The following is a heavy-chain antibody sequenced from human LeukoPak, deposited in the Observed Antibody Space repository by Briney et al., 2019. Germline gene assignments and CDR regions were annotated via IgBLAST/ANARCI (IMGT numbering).Heavy chain of an antibody. Sequence: GRSLRLSCAASGFTFGSYGMHWVRQAPGKGLEWVAVISHDGKKKFYVEFVKSRFTISRDNSENTLYLQMNSLRTEDTAMYYCAKDTAMEPYDYYYYGMDVWGQGTTITASS. J-gene: IGHJ6*02. D-gene: IGHD5-18*01. V-gene: IGHV3-30*18. CDR2: ISHDGKKK. CDR1: GFTFGSYG. CDR3: AKDTAMEPYDYYYYGMDV.